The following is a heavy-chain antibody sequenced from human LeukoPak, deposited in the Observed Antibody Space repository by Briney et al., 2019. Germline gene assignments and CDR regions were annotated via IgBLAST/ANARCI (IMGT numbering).Heavy chain of an antibody. CDR3: VREGFYFFDF. J-gene: IGHJ4*01. Sequence: PGGSLRLSCAASGFTFSSYWMNWVRQAPGKGLEWVANINQDGSDKYYVDSVRGRFTIFRDNAKDSVYLQMNSLRAEDSATYYCVREGFYFFDFWGQGTLVTVSS. CDR2: INQDGSDK. CDR1: GFTFSSYW. V-gene: IGHV3-7*01.